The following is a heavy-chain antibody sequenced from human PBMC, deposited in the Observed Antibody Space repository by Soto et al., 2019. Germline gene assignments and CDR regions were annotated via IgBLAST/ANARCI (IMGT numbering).Heavy chain of an antibody. CDR3: AKVAAAYWYFDL. CDR2: ISGSGGST. D-gene: IGHD6-13*01. CDR1: GLIFSTYV. V-gene: IGHV3-23*01. J-gene: IGHJ2*01. Sequence: EVQLLESGGGLVQPGGSLRLSCAASGLIFSTYVMSWVRQAPGKGLEWVSAISGSGGSTYYVDSVKGRFTISRDNSKNTLFLQMNSLRADDTALYYCAKVAAAYWYFDLWGRGTLVSVSS.